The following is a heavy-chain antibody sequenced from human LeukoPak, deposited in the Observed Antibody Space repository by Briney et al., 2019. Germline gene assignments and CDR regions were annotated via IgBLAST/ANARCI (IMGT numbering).Heavy chain of an antibody. CDR3: ARASFRYCTSTTCYLNWFDP. CDR1: GDSISSGGYY. J-gene: IGHJ5*02. D-gene: IGHD2-2*01. Sequence: SGTLSLTCTVSGDSISSGGYYWNWIRQHPGKGLEWIGHISSSGSTYYNPSLKSRLTMSVDTSNNQFSLNLTSVTAADTAVYYCARASFRYCTSTTCYLNWFDPWGQGTLVTVSS. CDR2: ISSSGST. V-gene: IGHV4-31*03.